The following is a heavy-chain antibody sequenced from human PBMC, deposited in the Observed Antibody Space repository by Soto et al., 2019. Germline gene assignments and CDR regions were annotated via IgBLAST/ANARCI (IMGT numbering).Heavy chain of an antibody. D-gene: IGHD6-13*01. CDR3: AKDRSRSLDAIDV. CDR1: GSTFSGYG. CDR2: LFYDGTDK. V-gene: IGHV3-33*03. J-gene: IGHJ6*02. Sequence: PGGSLRLSCAASGSTFSGYGMHCGWQAPGKGVEWVAILFYDGTDKYYADSVRGRFASSRENSENKLYLEMNSLRVEETACYYCAKDRSRSLDAIDVWGQGTTVTVSS.